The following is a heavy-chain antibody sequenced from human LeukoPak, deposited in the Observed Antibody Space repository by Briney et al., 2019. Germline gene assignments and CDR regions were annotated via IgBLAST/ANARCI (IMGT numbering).Heavy chain of an antibody. Sequence: GGSLRLSCAASGFTFSSYSMNWVRQAPGKGLEWASSISSSSSYIYYADSVKGRFTISRDNAKNSLYLQMNSLRAEDTAVYYCARLQAAGTSFDYWGQGTLVTVSS. D-gene: IGHD6-13*01. CDR1: GFTFSSYS. CDR3: ARLQAAGTSFDY. J-gene: IGHJ4*02. V-gene: IGHV3-21*01. CDR2: ISSSSSYI.